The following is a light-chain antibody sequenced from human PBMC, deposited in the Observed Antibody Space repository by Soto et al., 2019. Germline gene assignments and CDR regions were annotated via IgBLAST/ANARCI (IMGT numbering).Light chain of an antibody. CDR3: CSYSTSNTHNYV. CDR1: SSDIGGYNY. V-gene: IGLV2-14*01. Sequence: QSALTQPASVSGSPGQSITVSCTGTSSDIGGYNYVSWYQHHPGKAPQLIIYEVNLRSSGVSDRFSACKSGDTASLTISGLQAGDEADYYCCSYSTSNTHNYVFGTGTKVTVL. CDR2: EVN. J-gene: IGLJ1*01.